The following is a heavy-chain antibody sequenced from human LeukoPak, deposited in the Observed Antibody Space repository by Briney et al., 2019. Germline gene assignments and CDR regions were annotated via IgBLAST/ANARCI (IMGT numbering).Heavy chain of an antibody. Sequence: ASVKVSCKASGYTFTGFGINWVRQAPGQGLEWMGWISGYNDNTHYAKKFQGRVTLITDTPTSTAYMELRSLRSDDTAVYYCARDGTSTDDYWGQGTLVTVSS. CDR1: GYTFTGFG. D-gene: IGHD1-7*01. CDR3: ARDGTSTDDY. V-gene: IGHV1-18*01. J-gene: IGHJ4*02. CDR2: ISGYNDNT.